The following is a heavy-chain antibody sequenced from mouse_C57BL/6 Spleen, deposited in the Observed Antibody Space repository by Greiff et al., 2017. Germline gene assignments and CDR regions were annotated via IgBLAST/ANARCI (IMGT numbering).Heavy chain of an antibody. CDR1: GYTFTSYW. D-gene: IGHD1-1*01. Sequence: QVQLQQPGAELVKPGASVKVSCKASGYTFTSYWMHWVKQRPGQGLEWIGRIHPSDSDTNYNQKFKGKATLTVDKSSSTAYMQLSSLTSEDSAVYYCARSNGSSFLFAYWGQGTLVTVSA. CDR2: IHPSDSDT. V-gene: IGHV1-74*01. CDR3: ARSNGSSFLFAY. J-gene: IGHJ3*01.